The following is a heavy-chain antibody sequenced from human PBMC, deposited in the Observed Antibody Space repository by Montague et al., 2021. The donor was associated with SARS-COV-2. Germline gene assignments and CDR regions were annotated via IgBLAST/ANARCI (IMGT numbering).Heavy chain of an antibody. J-gene: IGHJ4*02. CDR3: ARQERWLQVADY. Sequence: SETLSLTCTVSGGSISSSVYYWGWIRQPPGKGLEWIGSIYYSGITYYSPSLKSRVNLSVDMSKNQSSLKLSTLTAADTAVYYCARQERWLQVADYWGQGTLVTVSS. V-gene: IGHV4-39*01. CDR1: GGSISSSVYY. D-gene: IGHD5-24*01. CDR2: IYYSGIT.